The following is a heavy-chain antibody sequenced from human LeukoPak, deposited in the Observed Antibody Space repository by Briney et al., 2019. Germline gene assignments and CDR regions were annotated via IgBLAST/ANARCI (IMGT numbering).Heavy chain of an antibody. CDR2: ISSNGDST. CDR3: AREGAVSDYGANRPFDC. J-gene: IGHJ4*02. CDR1: GFTFSTYS. D-gene: IGHD4-17*01. V-gene: IGHV3-64*01. Sequence: GGSLRLSCAASGFTFSTYSMDWVRQAPGKGLEYVSAISSNGDSTHYANSVKGRFTISRDNSKNTLYLHMDSLRAEDMAVYFCAREGAVSDYGANRPFDCWGQGTLVTVSS.